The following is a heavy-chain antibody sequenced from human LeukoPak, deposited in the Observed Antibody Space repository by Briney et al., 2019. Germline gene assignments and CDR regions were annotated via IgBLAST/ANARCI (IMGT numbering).Heavy chain of an antibody. CDR1: GFTFSTYD. V-gene: IGHV3-13*01. D-gene: IGHD2-21*01. Sequence: QPGGSLRLSCAASGFTFSTYDMHWVRQVSGKGLEWVSSIGTIGDTFYPDSVKGRFTISRENAKNSLYLQMNGLRAGDTAVYYCARATVIGNAPVPGYMDVWGKGTTVTVSS. CDR2: IGTIGDT. J-gene: IGHJ6*03. CDR3: ARATVIGNAPVPGYMDV.